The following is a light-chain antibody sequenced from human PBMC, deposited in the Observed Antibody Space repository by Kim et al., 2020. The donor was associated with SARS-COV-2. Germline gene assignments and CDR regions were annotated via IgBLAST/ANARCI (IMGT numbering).Light chain of an antibody. CDR2: GAS. V-gene: IGKV3D-7*01. J-gene: IGKJ1*01. CDR3: QQDYNLPRT. CDR1: QSVSTSS. Sequence: PGESVHRSCRASQSVSTSSLTWYQQKPGQAPRLLIYGASTRATGIPARFSGSGSGTDFTLTISSLQPEDFAVYYCQQDYNLPRTFGQGTKVDIK.